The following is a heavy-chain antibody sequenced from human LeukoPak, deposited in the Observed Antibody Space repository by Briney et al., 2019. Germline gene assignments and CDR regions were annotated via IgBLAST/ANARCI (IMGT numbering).Heavy chain of an antibody. D-gene: IGHD4-23*01. J-gene: IGHJ4*02. V-gene: IGHV4-61*08. Sequence: SETLSLTCTVSGGSVSSSGYYWSWLRQPPGKGLEWIGNTYYGGSTNYNPSLQSRIAISLDTSKNQVSLRLSSVTAADTAVYYCARSVSGGKNGNFDYWGQGTLVTVSS. CDR3: ARSVSGGKNGNFDY. CDR2: TYYGGST. CDR1: GGSVSSSGYY.